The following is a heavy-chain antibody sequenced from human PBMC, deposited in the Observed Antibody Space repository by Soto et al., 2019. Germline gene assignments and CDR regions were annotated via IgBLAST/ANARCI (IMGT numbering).Heavy chain of an antibody. CDR1: GYTFTSYG. Sequence: ASVKVSCKASGYTFTSYGISWVRQAPGQGLEWMGWISAYNGNTNYAQKLQGRVTMTTDTSTSTAYMELRSLRSDDTAVYYCARDRTQYSSSSIGFDPWGQGTLVTVSS. CDR2: ISAYNGNT. D-gene: IGHD6-6*01. V-gene: IGHV1-18*04. J-gene: IGHJ5*02. CDR3: ARDRTQYSSSSIGFDP.